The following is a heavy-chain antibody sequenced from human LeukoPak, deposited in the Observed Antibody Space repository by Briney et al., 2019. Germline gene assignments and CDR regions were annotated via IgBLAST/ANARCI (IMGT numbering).Heavy chain of an antibody. D-gene: IGHD3-10*01. CDR3: ARYVVYGSGKYYFDY. CDR2: INYGGTT. V-gene: IGHV4-39*01. Sequence: PSETLSLICTVSGGSISSSNYFWSWFRQPPGQELEWIASINYGGTTYYNPSLKSRVTISVDTSKNQFSLRLSSVTAADTAVYLCARYVVYGSGKYYFDYWGQGSLVSVSS. J-gene: IGHJ4*02. CDR1: GGSISSSNYF.